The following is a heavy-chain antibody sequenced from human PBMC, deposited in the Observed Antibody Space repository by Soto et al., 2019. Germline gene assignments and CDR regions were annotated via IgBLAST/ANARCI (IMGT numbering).Heavy chain of an antibody. CDR3: VKDVLPGGADY. CDR2: IYYNSDRI. J-gene: IGHJ4*02. CDR1: GFTSNDYA. Sequence: EVKLVESGGGLVQPGRSLRLSCAASGFTSNDYAMHWVRQAPGKGLEWVSGIYYNSDRIDYGDSVKGRFATSRDNAKNSLYLQMNTLRPEDTAVYYCVKDVLPGGADYWGPGTLVTVSS. D-gene: IGHD3-16*01. V-gene: IGHV3-9*02.